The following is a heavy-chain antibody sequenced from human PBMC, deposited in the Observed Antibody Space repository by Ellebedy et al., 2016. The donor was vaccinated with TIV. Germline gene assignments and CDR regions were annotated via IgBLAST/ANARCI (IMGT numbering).Heavy chain of an antibody. CDR2: IWYAGSTK. V-gene: IGHV3-33*08. CDR1: GFTFSSYG. D-gene: IGHD2/OR15-2a*01. CDR3: ARDSDYLAGYYYGMDV. Sequence: GESLKISCASSGFTFSSYGMHWVRQAPGKGLEWVAVIWYAGSTKYYADSVKGRFTISRDNSKNTLYLQMNSLRAEDTAVYYCARDSDYLAGYYYGMDVWGQGTTVTVSS. J-gene: IGHJ6*02.